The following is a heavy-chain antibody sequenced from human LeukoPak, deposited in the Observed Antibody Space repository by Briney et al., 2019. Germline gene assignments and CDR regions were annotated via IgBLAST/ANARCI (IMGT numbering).Heavy chain of an antibody. D-gene: IGHD3-22*01. J-gene: IGHJ4*02. CDR1: GFTFSSYG. CDR3: ARGYYYDSSGYHY. CDR2: IRYDGSNK. V-gene: IGHV3-30*02. Sequence: GGSLRLSCAASGFTFSSYGMHWVRQAPGKGLEWVAFIRYDGSNKYYADSVKGRFTISRDNSKNTLYLQMNSLRAEDAAVYYCARGYYYDSSGYHYWGQGTLVTVSS.